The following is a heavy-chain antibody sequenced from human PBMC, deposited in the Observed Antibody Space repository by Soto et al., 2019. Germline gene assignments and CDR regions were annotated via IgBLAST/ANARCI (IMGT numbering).Heavy chain of an antibody. CDR3: ARAIAVAAYWYFDL. CDR1: GYTFTSYA. J-gene: IGHJ2*01. Sequence: QVPLVQSGAEVKKPGASVKVSCKASGYTFTSYAMHWLRQAPGQRLEWMGWINAGNGNTKYSQKFQGRVTITRDTAASPAYMELSSLRSDDTAVYYCARAIAVAAYWYFDLWGRGTLFTVSS. D-gene: IGHD6-19*01. CDR2: INAGNGNT. V-gene: IGHV1-3*01.